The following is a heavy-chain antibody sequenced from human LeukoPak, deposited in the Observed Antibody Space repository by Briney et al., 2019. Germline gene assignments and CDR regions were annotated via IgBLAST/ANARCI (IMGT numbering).Heavy chain of an antibody. CDR1: GYTFTGYY. Sequence: GASVKVSCKASGYTFTGYYMHWVRQAPGQGLEWMGWINPNSGGTNYAQKFQGRVTMTRDTSISTAYMELSRLRSDDTAVYYCARDPTVITSSRITIFGVVKSPHNWFDPWGQGTLVTVSS. CDR2: INPNSGGT. D-gene: IGHD3-3*01. V-gene: IGHV1-2*02. CDR3: ARDPTVITSSRITIFGVVKSPHNWFDP. J-gene: IGHJ5*02.